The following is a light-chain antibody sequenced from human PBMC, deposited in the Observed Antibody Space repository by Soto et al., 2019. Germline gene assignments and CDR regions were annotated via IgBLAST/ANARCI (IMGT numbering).Light chain of an antibody. V-gene: IGLV2-11*01. CDR2: DVT. J-gene: IGLJ1*01. CDR1: SSDVGGYIY. Sequence: QSARTQPRSVSGSPGQSVTISCTGTSSDVGGYIYVSWYQHHPGKAPKLMIYDVTNRPSGVPDRFSGSKSGNTASLTISGLQTEDEADYYCCSYAGAYTVVFGTGTKVTVL. CDR3: CSYAGAYTVV.